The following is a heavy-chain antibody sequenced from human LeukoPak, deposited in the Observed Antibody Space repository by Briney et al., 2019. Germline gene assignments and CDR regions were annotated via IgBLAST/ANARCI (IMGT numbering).Heavy chain of an antibody. CDR1: GYIFTSHS. CDR2: INTGNGNT. V-gene: IGHV1-3*04. D-gene: IGHD5-18*01. Sequence: EASVKVSCKASGYIFTSHSMHWVCQAPGQRLEWMGWINTGNGNTKYSQKFQGRVTVTRDTSASTAYMELSSLRSEDTAVYYCARCGYSDGWSCDHWGQGTLVTVSS. CDR3: ARCGYSDGWSCDH. J-gene: IGHJ5*02.